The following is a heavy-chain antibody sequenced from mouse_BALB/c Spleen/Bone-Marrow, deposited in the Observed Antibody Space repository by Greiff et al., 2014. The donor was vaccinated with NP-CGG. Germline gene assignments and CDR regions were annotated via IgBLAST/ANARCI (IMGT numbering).Heavy chain of an antibody. J-gene: IGHJ3*01. D-gene: IGHD2-14*01. CDR1: GFTFSDYY. CDR2: ISNGGGNT. V-gene: IGHV5-12*02. Sequence: VQLKESGGGLVQPGGSLKLSYATSGFTFSDYYMYWVRQTPEKRLEWVASISNGGGNTYYPDTLKGRFTISRDNAKNTLYLQMSRLKSEDTAIYYCTRHDYRYDAWFAYWGQGTLVTVSA. CDR3: TRHDYRYDAWFAY.